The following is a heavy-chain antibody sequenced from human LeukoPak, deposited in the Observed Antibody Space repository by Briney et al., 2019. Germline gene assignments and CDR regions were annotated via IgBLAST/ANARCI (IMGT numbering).Heavy chain of an antibody. CDR3: ARDLGQQLACSSDY. CDR1: GFTFSSYS. D-gene: IGHD6-13*01. CDR2: ISSSSSYI. J-gene: IGHJ4*02. V-gene: IGHV3-21*01. Sequence: GGSLRHSCAASGFTFSSYSMNWVRQAPGKGLEWVSSISSSSSYIYYADSVKGRFTISRDNAKNSLYLQMNSLRAEDTAVYYCARDLGQQLACSSDYWGQGTLVTVSS.